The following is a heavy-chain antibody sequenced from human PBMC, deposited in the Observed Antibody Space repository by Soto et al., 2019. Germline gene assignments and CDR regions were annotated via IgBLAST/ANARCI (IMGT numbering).Heavy chain of an antibody. CDR1: GGTFSSYT. CDR2: IIPILGIA. Sequence: QVQLVQSGAEVKKPGSSVKVSCKASGGTFSSYTISWVRQAPGQGLEWIGRIIPILGIANYAQKFQGRVTITADKSTSTAYMELSSLRSEDTAVYYCAREVVTTGDHYYGMDVWGQGTTVTVSS. CDR3: AREVVTTGDHYYGMDV. V-gene: IGHV1-69*08. J-gene: IGHJ6*02. D-gene: IGHD7-27*01.